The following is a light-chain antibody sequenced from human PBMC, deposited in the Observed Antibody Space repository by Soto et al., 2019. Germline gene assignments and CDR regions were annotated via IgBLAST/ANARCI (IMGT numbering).Light chain of an antibody. CDR1: SSDVGGYNY. J-gene: IGLJ3*02. Sequence: QSALTQPASVSGSPGQSITISCTGTSSDVGGYNYVSWYQQHPGKAPKLTIYEVSNRPSGVSNRFSGSKSGNTASLTISGLQAEDEADYYCSSYTSSSTWVFGGGTKLTVL. CDR3: SSYTSSSTWV. CDR2: EVS. V-gene: IGLV2-14*01.